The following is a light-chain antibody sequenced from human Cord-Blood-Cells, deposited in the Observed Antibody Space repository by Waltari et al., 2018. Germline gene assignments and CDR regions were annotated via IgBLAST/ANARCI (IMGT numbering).Light chain of an antibody. Sequence: DIQMTQSPSTLSASVGDRVTITCRASQCISSWLAWYQQKPGKAPKLLIYKASSLESGGPSRFSGSGSGTEFTLTISSLQPDDFATYYCQQYNSYSGYTFGQGTKLGIK. CDR1: QCISSW. V-gene: IGKV1-5*03. J-gene: IGKJ2*01. CDR3: QQYNSYSGYT. CDR2: KAS.